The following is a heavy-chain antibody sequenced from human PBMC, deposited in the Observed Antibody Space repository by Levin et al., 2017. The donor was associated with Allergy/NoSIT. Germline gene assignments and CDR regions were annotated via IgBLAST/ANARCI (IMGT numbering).Heavy chain of an antibody. Sequence: GSLRLSCAVYGGSFSGYYWSWIRQPPGKGLEWIGEINHSGSTNYNPSLKSRVTISVDTSKNQFSLKLSSVTAADTAVYYCARERRITMVRGVIGGAFDIWGQGTMVTVSS. CDR1: GGSFSGYY. V-gene: IGHV4-34*01. CDR3: ARERRITMVRGVIGGAFDI. CDR2: INHSGST. J-gene: IGHJ3*02. D-gene: IGHD3-10*01.